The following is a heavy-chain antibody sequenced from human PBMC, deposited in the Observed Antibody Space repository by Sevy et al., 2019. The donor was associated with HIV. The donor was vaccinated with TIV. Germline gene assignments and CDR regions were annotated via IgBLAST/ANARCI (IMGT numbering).Heavy chain of an antibody. Sequence: GGSLRLSCAASGFTVSNNFVTWVRQAPGKGLEWVSFIYIDGRTYYADSVKGRFTISRDNSKNMVYLQLNSLRDEDTAVYLSASSGPAGHDWGQGTLVTVSS. J-gene: IGHJ4*02. D-gene: IGHD2-2*01. CDR1: GFTVSNNF. CDR3: ASSGPAGHD. CDR2: IYIDGRT. V-gene: IGHV3-53*01.